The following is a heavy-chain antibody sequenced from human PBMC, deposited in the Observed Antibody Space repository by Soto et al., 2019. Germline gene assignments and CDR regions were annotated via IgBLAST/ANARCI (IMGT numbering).Heavy chain of an antibody. V-gene: IGHV4-59*08. J-gene: IGHJ4*02. CDR1: GGSISSYY. CDR2: IYYSGST. CDR3: ARHERSRYFDY. D-gene: IGHD6-13*01. Sequence: KTSETLSLTCTVSGGSISSYYWSWIRQPPGKGLEWIGYIYYSGSTNYNPSLKSRVTISVDTSKNQFSLKLSSVTAADTAVYYCARHERSRYFDYWGQGTLVTVSS.